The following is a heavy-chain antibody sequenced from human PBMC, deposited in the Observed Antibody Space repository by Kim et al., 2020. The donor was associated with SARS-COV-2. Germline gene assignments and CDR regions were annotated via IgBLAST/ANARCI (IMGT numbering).Heavy chain of an antibody. CDR1: GYTFTSYA. J-gene: IGHJ2*01. CDR3: ARGDYDILTGYYIDLRRYWYFDL. CDR2: INTNTGNP. Sequence: ASVKVSCKASGYTFTSYAMNWVRQAPGQGLEWMGWINTNTGNPTYAQGFTGRFVFSLDTSVSTAYLQISSLKAEDTAVYYCARGDYDILTGYYIDLRRYWYFDLWGRGTLVTVSS. V-gene: IGHV7-4-1*02. D-gene: IGHD3-9*01.